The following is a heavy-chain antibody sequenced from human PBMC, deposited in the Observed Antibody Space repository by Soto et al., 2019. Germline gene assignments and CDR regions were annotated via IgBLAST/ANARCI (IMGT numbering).Heavy chain of an antibody. CDR3: ARALSLGSWDIVVVPAAMGFDP. CDR1: GGSISSSNW. CDR2: IYHSGST. Sequence: PSETLSLTCAVSGGSISSSNWWSWVRQPPGKGLEWIGEIYHSGSTNYNPSLKSRVTISVDKSKNQFSLKLSSVTAADTAVYYCARALSLGSWDIVVVPAAMGFDPWGQGTLVTVSS. D-gene: IGHD2-2*01. V-gene: IGHV4-4*02. J-gene: IGHJ5*02.